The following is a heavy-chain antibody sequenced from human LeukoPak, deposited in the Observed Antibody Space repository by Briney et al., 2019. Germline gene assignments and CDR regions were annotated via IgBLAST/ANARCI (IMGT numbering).Heavy chain of an antibody. V-gene: IGHV4-61*02. CDR2: IYTNGGA. Sequence: SETLSLTCTVSGGSISGGNYYWNWIRQPAGKGLEWIGRIYTNGGASYNPSLKSRVTISIDASKNQFSLKLSSVTAADTAVYYCAREPPGYWGQGILVTVSS. J-gene: IGHJ4*02. CDR1: GGSISGGNYY. CDR3: AREPPGY.